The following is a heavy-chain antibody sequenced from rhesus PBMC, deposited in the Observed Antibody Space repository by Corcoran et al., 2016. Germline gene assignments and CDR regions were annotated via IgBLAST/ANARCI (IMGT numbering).Heavy chain of an antibody. D-gene: IGHD5-24*01. CDR2: IYGNSAST. CDR3: ASYIVGTVLAPSRILDV. Sequence: QVKLQQWGEGLVKPSETLSLTCAVYGGPISGYYWSWSRQPPGKGLEWIGNIYGNSASTNTHPSLKNRVTISKHTSKTQFSLMLSSVTAADTAVYYCASYIVGTVLAPSRILDVWGPGVLVTVSS. J-gene: IGHJ5-1*01. V-gene: IGHV4-73*01. CDR1: GGPISGYY.